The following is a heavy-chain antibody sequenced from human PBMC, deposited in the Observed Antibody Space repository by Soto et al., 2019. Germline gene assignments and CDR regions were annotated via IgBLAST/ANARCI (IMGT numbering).Heavy chain of an antibody. D-gene: IGHD3-9*01. J-gene: IGHJ5*02. Sequence: ASVKVPCKASGYTFTAFYVNWVRQAPGQGLEWMGWVNPNTGVTKYAQKFQGRVTMTRDTSINTAYMELSGLTSDDTAVYYCTTLRLDPWGQGTLVTVSS. CDR2: VNPNTGVT. CDR3: TTLRLDP. V-gene: IGHV1-2*02. CDR1: GYTFTAFY.